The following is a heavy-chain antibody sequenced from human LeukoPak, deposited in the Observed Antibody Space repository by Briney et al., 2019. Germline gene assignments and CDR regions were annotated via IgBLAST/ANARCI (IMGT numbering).Heavy chain of an antibody. J-gene: IGHJ3*02. CDR3: ARACYYDSSGNDAFDI. CDR1: GYTFTGYY. D-gene: IGHD3-22*01. Sequence: GASVKVSCKASGYTFTGYYMHWVRQAPGQGLEWMGLINPNSGGTNYAQKFQGRVTMTRDTSISTAYMELSRLRSDDTAVYYCARACYYDSSGNDAFDIWGQGTMVTVSS. V-gene: IGHV1-2*02. CDR2: INPNSGGT.